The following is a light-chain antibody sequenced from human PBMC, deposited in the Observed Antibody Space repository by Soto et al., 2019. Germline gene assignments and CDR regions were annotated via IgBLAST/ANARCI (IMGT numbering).Light chain of an antibody. J-gene: IGKJ1*01. V-gene: IGKV1-5*01. CDR2: GAS. CDR3: EQYQTYPWT. Sequence: DIQMTQSPSTLSASVGDRVTLTCRASQNINIWLAWYQQKPGKAPKLLIYGASSLESGVQSRFSGSGSGTEFTLTISSLQPDDFATYYCEQYQTYPWTFGQGTKVDIK. CDR1: QNINIW.